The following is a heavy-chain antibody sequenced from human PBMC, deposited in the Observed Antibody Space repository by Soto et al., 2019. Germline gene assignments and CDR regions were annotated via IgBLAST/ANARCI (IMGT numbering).Heavy chain of an antibody. CDR2: IIPIFGTA. CDR1: GGTFSSYA. D-gene: IGHD3-3*01. CDR3: ARGLFQYYDFWSGPLQRYYYGMDV. Sequence: SVKVSCEASGGTFSSYAISWVRQAPGQGLEWMGGIIPIFGTANYAQKFQGRVTITADESTSTAYMELSSLRSEDTAVYYCARGLFQYYDFWSGPLQRYYYGMDVWGQGTTVTVSS. V-gene: IGHV1-69*13. J-gene: IGHJ6*02.